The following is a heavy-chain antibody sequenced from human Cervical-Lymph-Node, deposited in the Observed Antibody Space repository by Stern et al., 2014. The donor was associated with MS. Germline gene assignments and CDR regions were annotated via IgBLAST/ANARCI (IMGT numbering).Heavy chain of an antibody. J-gene: IGHJ4*02. CDR3: SRDADAYSLVFGY. CDR2: IHYSATT. Sequence: LQLQESGPGLVKPSQTLSLTCAVSGGSISSGEYYWSWIRQSPGKGLEWIGYIHYSATTYFNPSLKSRVSMSVDTSKNQFSLKLSSVTAADTAVYYCSRDADAYSLVFGYWGRGTLVTVSS. V-gene: IGHV4-30-4*01. CDR1: GGSISSGEYY. D-gene: IGHD5-24*01.